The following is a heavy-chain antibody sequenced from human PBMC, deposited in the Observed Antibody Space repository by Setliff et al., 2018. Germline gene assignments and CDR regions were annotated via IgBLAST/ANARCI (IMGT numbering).Heavy chain of an antibody. CDR1: GGSISSGGYY. J-gene: IGHJ4*02. V-gene: IGHV4-31*03. D-gene: IGHD6-19*01. Sequence: PSETLSLTCTVSGGSISSGGYYWSWIRQHPGKGLEWIGYIYYSGSTSYYNPSLKSRVTISVDTSKNQFSLKLSSVTAADTAVYYCARGRLKSVSRSSGWYDYWGQGQWSPSPQ. CDR2: IYYSGSTS. CDR3: ARGRLKSVSRSSGWYDY.